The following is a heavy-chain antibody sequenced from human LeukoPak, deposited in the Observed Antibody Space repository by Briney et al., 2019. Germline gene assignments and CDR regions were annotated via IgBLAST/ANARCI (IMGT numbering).Heavy chain of an antibody. CDR3: ARDGAIQLERRGYDYGMDV. CDR2: IYYSGST. Sequence: SEALSLTCTVSGGSISSYYWSWIRQPPGKGLEWIGYIYYSGSTNYNPSLKSRVTISVDTSKNQFSLKLSSVTAADTAVYYCARDGAIQLERRGYDYGMDVWGKGTTVTVSS. D-gene: IGHD1-1*01. CDR1: GGSISSYY. J-gene: IGHJ6*04. V-gene: IGHV4-59*01.